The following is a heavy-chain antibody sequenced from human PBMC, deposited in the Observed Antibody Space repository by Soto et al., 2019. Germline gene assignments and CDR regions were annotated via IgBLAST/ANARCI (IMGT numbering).Heavy chain of an antibody. CDR2: ISSSSSTI. CDR3: ARGSSNWAYYFDF. Sequence: GGSLRLSCAASGFTFSSYSMNWVRQAPGKGLEWVSYISSSSSTIYYADSVKGRFTISRDNAKNSLYLQMNSLRAEDTAVYYCARGSSNWAYYFDFWGQGTLVTVSS. D-gene: IGHD6-13*01. V-gene: IGHV3-48*01. J-gene: IGHJ4*02. CDR1: GFTFSSYS.